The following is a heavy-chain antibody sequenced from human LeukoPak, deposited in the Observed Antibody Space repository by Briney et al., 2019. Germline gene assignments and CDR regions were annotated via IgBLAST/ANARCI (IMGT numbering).Heavy chain of an antibody. V-gene: IGHV4-39*01. CDR2: MYYTGRT. D-gene: IGHD1-26*01. CDR3: ARQGGSYIWFDP. Sequence: PSETLSLTCTVSGGSISSSTYYWGWIRQPPGKGLEWIGSMYYTGRTYYNPSLKSRVTISVDTSKNQFSLRLRSVTAVDTAVYYCARQGGSYIWFDPWGQGTLVTVSS. CDR1: GGSISSSTYY. J-gene: IGHJ5*02.